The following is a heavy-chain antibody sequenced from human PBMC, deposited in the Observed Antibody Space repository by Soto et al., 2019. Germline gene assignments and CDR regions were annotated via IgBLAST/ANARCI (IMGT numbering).Heavy chain of an antibody. D-gene: IGHD3-22*01. V-gene: IGHV5-51*01. J-gene: IGHJ6*02. Sequence: PGESLKISCKGSGYSFTSYWIGWVRQMPGKGLEWMGIIYPGDSDTRYSPSFQGQVTISADKSISTAYLQWSSLKASDTAMYYCARPGYYYDSSLGVAYGMDVWGQGTTVTVSS. CDR1: GYSFTSYW. CDR3: ARPGYYYDSSLGVAYGMDV. CDR2: IYPGDSDT.